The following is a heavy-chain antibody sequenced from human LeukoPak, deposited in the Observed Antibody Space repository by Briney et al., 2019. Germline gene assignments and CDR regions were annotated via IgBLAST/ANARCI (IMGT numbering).Heavy chain of an antibody. V-gene: IGHV3-23*01. J-gene: IGHJ4*02. CDR2: ISGSGGTT. CDR3: AKDRDDSSGYFFDY. D-gene: IGHD3-22*01. Sequence: GGSLRLSCAASGFIFSSYAMSWVRQAPGKGLEWVSGISGSGGTTYYADSVKGRLTISRDNSKNTLYLQMNSLTAEDTAVYYCAKDRDDSSGYFFDYWGQGTLVTVSS. CDR1: GFIFSSYA.